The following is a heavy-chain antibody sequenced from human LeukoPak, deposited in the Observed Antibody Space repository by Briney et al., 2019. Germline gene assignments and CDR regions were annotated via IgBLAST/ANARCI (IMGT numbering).Heavy chain of an antibody. CDR1: GFTFSSYA. CDR3: ARVYDSSGYYYVESLGY. D-gene: IGHD3-22*01. J-gene: IGHJ4*02. V-gene: IGHV3-30-3*01. Sequence: GGSLRLSCAASGFTFSSYAMHWVRQAPGKGLEWVAVISYDGSNKYYADSAKGRFTISRDNSKNTLYLQMNSLRAEDTAVYYCARVYDSSGYYYVESLGYWGQGTLVTVSS. CDR2: ISYDGSNK.